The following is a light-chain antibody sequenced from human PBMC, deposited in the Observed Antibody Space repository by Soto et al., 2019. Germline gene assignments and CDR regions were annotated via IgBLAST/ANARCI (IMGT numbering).Light chain of an antibody. V-gene: IGKV3-20*01. CDR1: QSVTSSY. CDR3: QQYGSSPPNT. Sequence: EIVLTQSPGTLSLSPGERATLSCRASQSVTSSYLAWYQQKPGQAPRLLIYDASSMATGIPDRFSGSGSGADFTLNISRLEPEDFAVYYCQQYGSSPPNTFGQGTRLEIK. CDR2: DAS. J-gene: IGKJ5*01.